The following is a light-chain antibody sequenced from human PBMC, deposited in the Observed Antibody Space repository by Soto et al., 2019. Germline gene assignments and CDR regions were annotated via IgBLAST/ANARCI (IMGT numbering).Light chain of an antibody. Sequence: EIVLTQSPDTLSLSPGESATLSCRASQSVRSSYLAWYQQTPGQTPRLLIYAASSRATGIPDRFSGSGSGTDFSLTISRLEAEDFAVYYCQQYGSSPRMFGQGTKVDIK. CDR1: QSVRSSY. J-gene: IGKJ1*01. V-gene: IGKV3-20*01. CDR2: AAS. CDR3: QQYGSSPRM.